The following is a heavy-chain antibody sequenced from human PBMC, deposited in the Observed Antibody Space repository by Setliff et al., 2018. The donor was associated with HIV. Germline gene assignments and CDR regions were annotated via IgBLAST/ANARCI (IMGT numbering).Heavy chain of an antibody. CDR1: GFTFSSYW. J-gene: IGHJ4*02. D-gene: IGHD5-18*01. CDR2: INSDGSRT. V-gene: IGHV3-74*01. Sequence: PGESLRLSCAASGFTFSSYWMHWVRQAPGKGLVWVSRINSDGSRTSYADSVKGRFTISRDNAKNTLYLQVNSLRAEDTAVYYCARGQVPYSYGYDYFDYWGQGTLVTVSS. CDR3: ARGQVPYSYGYDYFDY.